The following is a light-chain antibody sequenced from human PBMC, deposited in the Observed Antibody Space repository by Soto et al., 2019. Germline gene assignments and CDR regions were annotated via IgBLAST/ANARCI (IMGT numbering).Light chain of an antibody. Sequence: QSALTQPASVSGSPGQSITISCAGTSSDIGGYNYVSWYQQHPGKAPKVMIYDVSNRPSGVSNRFSGSKSGNTASLTISGLHAEDEADYYCSSYTSSSSLYVFGSGTKVTVL. CDR1: SSDIGGYNY. CDR2: DVS. J-gene: IGLJ1*01. CDR3: SSYTSSSSLYV. V-gene: IGLV2-14*01.